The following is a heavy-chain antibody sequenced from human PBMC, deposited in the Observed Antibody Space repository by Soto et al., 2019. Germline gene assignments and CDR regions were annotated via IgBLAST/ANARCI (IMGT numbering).Heavy chain of an antibody. CDR1: GFTFSSYA. V-gene: IGHV3-23*01. D-gene: IGHD6-13*01. CDR2: ISDSGSSK. Sequence: PGGSLRLSCAASGFTFSSYAMSWVRQAPGKGLEWVAVISDSGSSKYYADSVKGRFTISRDNSKNTLYLQMNSLRAEDTAVYYCGMIGYSSSDYWGQGTLVTVSS. CDR3: GMIGYSSSDY. J-gene: IGHJ4*02.